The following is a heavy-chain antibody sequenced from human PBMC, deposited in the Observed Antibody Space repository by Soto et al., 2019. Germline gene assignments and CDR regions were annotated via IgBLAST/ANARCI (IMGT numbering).Heavy chain of an antibody. J-gene: IGHJ5*02. Sequence: QVQLVESGGGVVQPGASLRLSCAASGFRFKSFVMHWVRQAPGKGLEWVAFTSYDGNNKDYGDSVKGRFTVSRDNSQNTLHLQMAVLRPEDTALYYCARCGTTGGLDLLGQGTLVSVSS. D-gene: IGHD1-1*01. CDR3: ARCGTTGGLDL. CDR1: GFRFKSFV. CDR2: TSYDGNNK. V-gene: IGHV3-30*19.